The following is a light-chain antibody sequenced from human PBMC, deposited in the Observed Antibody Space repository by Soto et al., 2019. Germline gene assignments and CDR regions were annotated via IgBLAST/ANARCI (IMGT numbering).Light chain of an antibody. J-gene: IGLJ2*01. CDR3: QSYDRSLSVI. V-gene: IGLV1-40*01. CDR1: RSNIGAGYD. Sequence: QSVLTQPPSVSGAPGQRVTISCTGTRSNIGAGYDVHWYQQLPGTVPKLLIYGKTNRPSGVPDRFSGSKSGTSASLAITGLQAEDEADYYCQSYDRSLSVIFGGGTKVTVL. CDR2: GKT.